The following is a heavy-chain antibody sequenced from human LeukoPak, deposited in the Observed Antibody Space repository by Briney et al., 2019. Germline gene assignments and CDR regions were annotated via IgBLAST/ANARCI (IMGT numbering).Heavy chain of an antibody. V-gene: IGHV3-23*01. Sequence: GGSLRLSCAASGFTFSSYAMSWVRQAPGNGLEWVSAISGSGGSTYYADSVKGRFTISRDNSKNTLYLQMNSLRAEDTAVYYCAKHWDYYDSSGYFRFDPWGQGTLVTVSS. CDR1: GFTFSSYA. CDR2: ISGSGGST. J-gene: IGHJ5*02. D-gene: IGHD3-22*01. CDR3: AKHWDYYDSSGYFRFDP.